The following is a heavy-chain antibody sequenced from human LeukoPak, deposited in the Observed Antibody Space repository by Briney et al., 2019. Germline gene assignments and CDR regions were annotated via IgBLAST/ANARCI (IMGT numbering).Heavy chain of an antibody. CDR3: GRRPAVDGPIDN. V-gene: IGHV4-4*07. CDR1: GGSVHRSF. Sequence: SETLSLTCVVSGGSVHRSFWTWVRQPAGKRLEWIGRIYSSGTTDYSPSLKSRLTIAIDTSKNQFSLRLASVTAADTAVYYCGRRPAVDGPIDNWGQGILVAVSS. D-gene: IGHD3/OR15-3a*01. CDR2: IYSSGTT. J-gene: IGHJ4*02.